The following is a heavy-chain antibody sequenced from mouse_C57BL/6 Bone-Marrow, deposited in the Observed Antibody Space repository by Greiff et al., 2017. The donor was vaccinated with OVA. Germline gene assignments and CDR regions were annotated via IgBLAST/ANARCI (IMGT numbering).Heavy chain of an antibody. CDR1: GFTFTDYY. CDR3: ARSFLFINTVVPLYFDY. CDR2: IRNKANGYTT. D-gene: IGHD1-1*01. V-gene: IGHV7-3*01. J-gene: IGHJ2*01. Sequence: EVKVVESGGGLVQPGGSLSLSCAASGFTFTDYYMSWVRQPPGKALEWLGFIRNKANGYTTEYSASVKGRFTISRDNSQSILYLQMNALRAEDSATYYCARSFLFINTVVPLYFDYWGQGTTLTVSS.